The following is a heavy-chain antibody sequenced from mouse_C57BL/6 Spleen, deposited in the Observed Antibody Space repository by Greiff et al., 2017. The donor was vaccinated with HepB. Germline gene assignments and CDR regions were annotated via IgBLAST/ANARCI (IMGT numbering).Heavy chain of an antibody. J-gene: IGHJ3*01. Sequence: VQLQQSGAELVKPGASVKLSCKASGYTFTEYTIHWVKPRSGQGLEWIGWFYPGSGSIKYNEKFKDKATLTADKSSSTVYMELSRVTSEDSAVYFCARHEDRYYGSSPSWFAYGGQGTLVTVSA. V-gene: IGHV1-62-2*01. CDR2: FYPGSGSI. D-gene: IGHD1-1*01. CDR1: GYTFTEYT. CDR3: ARHEDRYYGSSPSWFAY.